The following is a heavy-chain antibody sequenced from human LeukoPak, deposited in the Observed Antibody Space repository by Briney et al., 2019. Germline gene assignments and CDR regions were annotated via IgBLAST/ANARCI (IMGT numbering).Heavy chain of an antibody. Sequence: GGSLRLSCAASGFTFSSYSINWVRQAPGKGLEWVSYIDSSSSTIYYADSVKGRFTISRDNAKNSLYLQMNSLRAEDTAVYYCARAGLGYSSSWYLDYWGQGTLVAVSS. D-gene: IGHD6-13*01. V-gene: IGHV3-48*01. CDR3: ARAGLGYSSSWYLDY. CDR1: GFTFSSYS. CDR2: IDSSSSTI. J-gene: IGHJ4*02.